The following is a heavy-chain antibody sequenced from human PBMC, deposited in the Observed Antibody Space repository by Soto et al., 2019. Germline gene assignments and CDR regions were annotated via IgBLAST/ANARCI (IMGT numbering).Heavy chain of an antibody. CDR2: ISAYNGNT. CDR1: GYTFNSYG. D-gene: IGHD6-6*01. CDR3: ARGPGTASIAARPGNY. V-gene: IGHV1-18*04. Sequence: SVKVSCKASGYTFNSYGISWVRQAPGQGLEWMGWISAYNGNTNYAQKPQGRVTMTKDTSTSTAYMELRSLRSDDTAVYYSARGPGTASIAARPGNYWGQGTLVTVSS. J-gene: IGHJ4*02.